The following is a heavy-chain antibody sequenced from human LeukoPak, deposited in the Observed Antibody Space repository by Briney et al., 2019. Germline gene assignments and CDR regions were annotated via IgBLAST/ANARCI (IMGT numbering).Heavy chain of an antibody. CDR2: ISSSGSTI. J-gene: IGHJ4*02. Sequence: QPGGSLRLSCAASGFTFSSYEMNWVRQAPGKGLEWVSYISSSGSTIYYADSVKGRFTISRDNAKNSLYLQMNSLRAEDTAVYYRAKPTTPGYYVPPDYWGQGTLVTVSS. CDR1: GFTFSSYE. D-gene: IGHD1-26*01. V-gene: IGHV3-48*03. CDR3: AKPTTPGYYVPPDY.